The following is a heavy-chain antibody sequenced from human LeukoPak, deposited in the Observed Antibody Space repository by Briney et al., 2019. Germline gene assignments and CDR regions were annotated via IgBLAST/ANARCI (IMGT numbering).Heavy chain of an antibody. D-gene: IGHD1-1*01. Sequence: PGGSLSLSCAASGFTFSNYWMSWVRQAPGKGLEWVANIKQDGSEKYYVDSVKGRFTISRDNAKNSLYLQMNSLRPEDTAVYFCASRRGYIWNDVGWGQATLVTVSS. CDR2: IKQDGSEK. V-gene: IGHV3-7*01. J-gene: IGHJ1*01. CDR1: GFTFSNYW. CDR3: ASRRGYIWNDVG.